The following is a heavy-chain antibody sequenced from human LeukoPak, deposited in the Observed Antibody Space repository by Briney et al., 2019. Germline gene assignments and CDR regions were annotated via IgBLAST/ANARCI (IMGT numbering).Heavy chain of an antibody. CDR3: ARPVVLGAYLRGAYYFDS. V-gene: IGHV3-33*01. CDR1: GFTFSNYG. J-gene: IGHJ4*02. D-gene: IGHD3-16*01. CDR2: IWYDGSDK. Sequence: GGSLRLSCAASGFTFSNYGMHWVRQAPGKGLEWVAVIWYDGSDKYHADSVKGRFTISRDNSKNTLYLQMNSLRVEDTAVYYCARPVVLGAYLRGAYYFDSWGQGTLVTVSS.